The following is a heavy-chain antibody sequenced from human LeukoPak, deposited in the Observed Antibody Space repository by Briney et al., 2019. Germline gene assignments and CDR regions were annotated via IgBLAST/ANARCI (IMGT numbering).Heavy chain of an antibody. CDR1: GASISNNNW. CDR2: IFHAGST. J-gene: IGHJ4*02. V-gene: IGHV4-4*02. D-gene: IGHD2-2*01. CDR3: ALIPYCTTATCYYFDF. Sequence: SETLSLTCSVSGASISNNNWWNWMRQPPGKGLEWIGDIFHAGSTNYNPSLKSRVTMSVDTSKNQFSLKLSSVTAADTAVYYCALIPYCTTATCYYFDFWGQGTLVTVSS.